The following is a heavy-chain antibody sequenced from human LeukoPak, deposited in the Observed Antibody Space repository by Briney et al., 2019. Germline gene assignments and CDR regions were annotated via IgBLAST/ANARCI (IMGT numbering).Heavy chain of an antibody. Sequence: SETLSLACTVSGDSISTYYWNWIRQPPGKGLEWIGHIHYSGSTNYNPSLNSRVTISVDTSKSQFSLKLNSVTAADTAVYYCARRVSGSGFGESNWFDPWGQGTLVTVSS. J-gene: IGHJ5*02. D-gene: IGHD3-10*01. CDR3: ARRVSGSGFGESNWFDP. V-gene: IGHV4-59*08. CDR2: IHYSGST. CDR1: GDSISTYY.